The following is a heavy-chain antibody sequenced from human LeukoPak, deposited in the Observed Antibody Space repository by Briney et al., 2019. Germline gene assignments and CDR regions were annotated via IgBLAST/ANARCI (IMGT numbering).Heavy chain of an antibody. CDR3: AKTEVREQPRDNPGDWYFDL. CDR2: ISGSGGST. J-gene: IGHJ2*01. V-gene: IGHV3-23*01. CDR1: GFTFSSYA. Sequence: QPGGSLRLSCAASGFTFSSYAMSWVRQAPGKGLEWVSAISGSGGSTYYADSVKGRFTISRDNSKNTLYLQMNSLRAEDTAVYYCAKTEVREQPRDNPGDWYFDLWGRGTLVTVSS. D-gene: IGHD6-13*01.